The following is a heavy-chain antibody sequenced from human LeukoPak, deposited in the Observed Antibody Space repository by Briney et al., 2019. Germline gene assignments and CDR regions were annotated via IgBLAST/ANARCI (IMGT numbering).Heavy chain of an antibody. D-gene: IGHD1-1*01. CDR2: INHSGST. V-gene: IGHV4-34*01. CDR3: ARGIRYPFDY. Sequence: NPSETLSLTCAVYGGPFSGYYWSWIRQPPGKGLEWIGEINHSGSTNYNPSLKSRVTISVDTSKNQFSLKLSSVTAADTAVYYCARGIRYPFDYWGQGTLVTVSS. J-gene: IGHJ4*02. CDR1: GGPFSGYY.